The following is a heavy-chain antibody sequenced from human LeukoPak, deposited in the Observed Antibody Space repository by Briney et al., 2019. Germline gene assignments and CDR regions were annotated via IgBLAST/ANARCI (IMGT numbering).Heavy chain of an antibody. D-gene: IGHD4-17*01. CDR1: GGSISSNNW. V-gene: IGHV4-4*02. J-gene: IGHJ4*02. Sequence: SGTLSLTCAVSGGSISSNNWWGWVRQHPGKGLEWIGYIYYSGSTYYNPSLKSRVTISVDTSKNQFSLKLSSVTAADTAVYYCARGGPTTYAYWGQGTLVTVSS. CDR3: ARGGPTTYAY. CDR2: IYYSGST.